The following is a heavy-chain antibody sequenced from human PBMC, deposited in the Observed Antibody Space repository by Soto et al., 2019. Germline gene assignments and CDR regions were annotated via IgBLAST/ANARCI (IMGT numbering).Heavy chain of an antibody. D-gene: IGHD2-15*01. Sequence: PSETLSLTCTVPGGSISKYHWSWIRQPPGKGLEWIGYMYYSGSTNYNPSLKSRVTISLDTSKNQFSLKLSSVTAADTAVYYCARAGAATLSDYWGQGTLVTVSS. J-gene: IGHJ4*02. CDR3: ARAGAATLSDY. V-gene: IGHV4-59*01. CDR2: MYYSGST. CDR1: GGSISKYH.